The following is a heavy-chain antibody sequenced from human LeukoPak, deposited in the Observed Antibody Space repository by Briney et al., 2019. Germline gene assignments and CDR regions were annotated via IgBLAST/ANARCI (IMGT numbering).Heavy chain of an antibody. CDR3: ASVVTMIVGDAFDI. Sequence: SVEVSCKASGGTFSSYAISWVRQAPGQGLEWMGRIIPIFGTANYAQKFQGRVTITTDESTSTAYMALSSLRSEDTAVYYCASVVTMIVGDAFDIWGQGTMVTVSS. V-gene: IGHV1-69*05. J-gene: IGHJ3*02. CDR2: IIPIFGTA. CDR1: GGTFSSYA. D-gene: IGHD3-22*01.